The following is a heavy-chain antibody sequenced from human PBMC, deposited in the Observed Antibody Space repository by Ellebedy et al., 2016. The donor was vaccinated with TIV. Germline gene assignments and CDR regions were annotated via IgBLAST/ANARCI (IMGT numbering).Heavy chain of an antibody. Sequence: SQTLSLTCAISGDSASSHSAARTWTRQSPSSGIEWLGRTYYRSRWSNDYAVSVRGRITVNPDTSKNQFSLQLNFMTPEDTAVYYCARDGPAYYFDSWGQGTQVTVSS. CDR2: TYYRSRWSN. D-gene: IGHD2-15*01. J-gene: IGHJ4*02. CDR1: GDSASSHSAA. V-gene: IGHV6-1*01. CDR3: ARDGPAYYFDS.